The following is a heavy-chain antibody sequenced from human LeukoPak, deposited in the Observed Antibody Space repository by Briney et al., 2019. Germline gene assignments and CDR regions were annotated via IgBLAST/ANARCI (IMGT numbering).Heavy chain of an antibody. CDR2: ISSSSSAI. CDR1: GFTVRSNY. Sequence: GGSLGLSCAASGFTVRSNYMSWVRQAPGKGLEWVSYISSSSSAIYYADSVKGRFTISRDNAKNSLYLQMNSLRAEDTAVYYCARGWFDPWGQGTLVTVSS. CDR3: ARGWFDP. V-gene: IGHV3-48*04. D-gene: IGHD1-26*01. J-gene: IGHJ5*02.